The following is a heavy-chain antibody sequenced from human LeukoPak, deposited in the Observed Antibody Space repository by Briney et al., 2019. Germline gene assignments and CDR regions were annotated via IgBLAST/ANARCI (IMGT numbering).Heavy chain of an antibody. J-gene: IGHJ3*02. D-gene: IGHD3-10*01. Sequence: SETLSLTCTVSGDSVSSYYWSWIRQPPGKRLEWIGCIYYSESATYNPSLKSRVTISLDTSKNQFFLKLSSATAADTAVYYCARVTVDRGVFDIWGQGTMVTVSS. CDR1: GDSVSSYY. CDR2: IYYSESA. CDR3: ARVTVDRGVFDI. V-gene: IGHV4-59*02.